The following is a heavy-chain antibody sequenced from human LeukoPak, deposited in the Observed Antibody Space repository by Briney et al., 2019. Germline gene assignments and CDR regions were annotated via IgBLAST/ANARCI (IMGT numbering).Heavy chain of an antibody. J-gene: IGHJ3*02. V-gene: IGHV3-9*01. Sequence: GGSLRLSCAASGFTFDDYAMHWVRQAPGKGLEWVSGISWNSGSIGYADSVEGRFTISRDNAKNSLYLQMNSLRAEDTALYYCAKEGGYKDAFDIWGQGTMVTVSS. CDR3: AKEGGYKDAFDI. CDR2: ISWNSGSI. D-gene: IGHD5-24*01. CDR1: GFTFDDYA.